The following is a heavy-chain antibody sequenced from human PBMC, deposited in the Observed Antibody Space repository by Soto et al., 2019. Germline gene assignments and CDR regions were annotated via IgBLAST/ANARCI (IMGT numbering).Heavy chain of an antibody. J-gene: IGHJ1*01. CDR3: ITDYVRVDRDFCSGLFVH. D-gene: IGHD3-3*01. CDR1: GFSFSKAW. Sequence: GGSLILSCAASGFSFSKAWMSWVRQAPGKGLEWVGRIKSKTDGERTDYAAPVKGRFTISRDDSKSTVYLQMNSLEPEDTAIYYCITDYVRVDRDFCSGLFVHWGQGTLVTVS. V-gene: IGHV3-15*01. CDR2: IKSKTDGERT.